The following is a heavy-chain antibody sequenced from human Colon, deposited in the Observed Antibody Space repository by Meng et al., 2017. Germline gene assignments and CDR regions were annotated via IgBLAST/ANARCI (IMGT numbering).Heavy chain of an antibody. D-gene: IGHD3-22*01. Sequence: QVQVEQWGASLLEPSETLSLSCDVYGGAVSRDCCSWSRQTPGKGMEWIGGISEGGGTLYNPSLKSRVFISVDTSNSELTLKLTSVTDADTGVYYCARGQGFLLHYFDNWGQGTLVTVSS. CDR3: ARGQGFLLHYFDN. J-gene: IGHJ4*02. CDR2: ISEGGGT. CDR1: GGAVSRDC. V-gene: IGHV4-34*01.